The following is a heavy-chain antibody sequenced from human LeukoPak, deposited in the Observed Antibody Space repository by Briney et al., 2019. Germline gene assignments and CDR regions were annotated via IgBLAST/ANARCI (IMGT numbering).Heavy chain of an antibody. J-gene: IGHJ5*02. D-gene: IGHD3-10*01. Sequence: SETLSLTCTVSGGSINSSYWTWVRQPPGQGLEWIGHIYYSGDINYNPSLKSRVTISLDTSQSQFTLRLTSLTAADTAVYYCAKEGYGSGSYGWLDPWGQGTLVTVSS. CDR2: IYYSGDI. V-gene: IGHV4-59*01. CDR3: AKEGYGSGSYGWLDP. CDR1: GGSINSSY.